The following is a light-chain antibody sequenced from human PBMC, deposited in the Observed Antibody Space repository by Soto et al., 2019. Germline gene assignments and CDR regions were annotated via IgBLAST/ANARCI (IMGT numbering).Light chain of an antibody. J-gene: IGLJ2*01. CDR3: SSYTSSGTVL. CDR2: DVT. CDR1: SSDVGGYNY. V-gene: IGLV2-14*01. Sequence: QSALTQPASVSGSPGQSITISCTGTSSDVGGYNYVCWYQQHPGKAPKLMIYDVTNRPSGVSSRFSGSKSDNTASLSISGLQAEDEADYYCSSYTSSGTVLFGGGTQLTVL.